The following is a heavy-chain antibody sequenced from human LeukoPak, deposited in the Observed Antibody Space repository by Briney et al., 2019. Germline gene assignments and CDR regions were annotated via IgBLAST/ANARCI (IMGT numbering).Heavy chain of an antibody. CDR1: GFTFSRYD. D-gene: IGHD2-21*01. CDR2: ISRSGPT. Sequence: GGSLRLSCTTSGFTFSRYDMQWVRQARGKWLEWVSGISRSGPTYYRDSVRGRFTISRDNSKNTLYLQMNSLRAEDTAVYYCAKGESFAFATWGQGTMVTVSS. V-gene: IGHV3-23*01. CDR3: AKGESFAFAT. J-gene: IGHJ3*02.